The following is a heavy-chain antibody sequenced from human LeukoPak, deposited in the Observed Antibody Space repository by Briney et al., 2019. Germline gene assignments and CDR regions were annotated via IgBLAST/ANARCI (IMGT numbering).Heavy chain of an antibody. CDR2: INHSGST. D-gene: IGHD6-13*01. CDR1: GGSFSGYY. V-gene: IGHV4-34*01. Sequence: SETLSLTCAVYGGSFSGYYWSWIRQPPGKGLEWIGEINHSGSTNYNPSLKSRVTISVDTSKNQFSLKLSSVTAADTAVYYCATPRGYSSSWYRGFDYWGQGALVTVSS. CDR3: ATPRGYSSSWYRGFDY. J-gene: IGHJ4*02.